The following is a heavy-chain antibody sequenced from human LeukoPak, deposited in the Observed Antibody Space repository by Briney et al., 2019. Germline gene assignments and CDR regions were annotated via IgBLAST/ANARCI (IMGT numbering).Heavy chain of an antibody. CDR1: GYTFTGYY. CDR2: INPNSGGT. Sequence: GASVKVSCKASGYTFTGYYMHWVRQAPGQGLEWMGRINPNSGGTNYAQKFQGRVTMTRDTSISTAYMELSRLRSDDTAVYYCARGCSGGSCSHPYYMDVWGKGTTVTVSS. J-gene: IGHJ6*03. V-gene: IGHV1-2*06. D-gene: IGHD2-15*01. CDR3: ARGCSGGSCSHPYYMDV.